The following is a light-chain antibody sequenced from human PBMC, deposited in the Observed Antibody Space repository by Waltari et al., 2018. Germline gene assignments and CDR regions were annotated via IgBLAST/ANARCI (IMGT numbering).Light chain of an antibody. J-gene: IGLJ2*01. V-gene: IGLV2-14*03. CDR3: SSYITTDPLEV. CDR1: SSDVGSYNY. Sequence: QSALTQPASVSGSPGQPITISCTGTSSDVGSYNYVSWYQQNPDKAPKLMIYDVSYRHPGVSDGVSGSKSGNTASLTSSGLQADDEADYYSSSYITTDPLEVFGGGTSLAVL. CDR2: DVS.